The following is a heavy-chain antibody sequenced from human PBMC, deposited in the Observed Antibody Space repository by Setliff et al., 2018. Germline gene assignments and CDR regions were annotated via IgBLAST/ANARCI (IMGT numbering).Heavy chain of an antibody. J-gene: IGHJ6*02. CDR3: ARGNMDVVAAGGKYSCLAF. CDR1: GGTFKNHA. CDR2: TIPMFDRP. D-gene: IGHD6-13*01. Sequence: SVKVSCKTSGGTFKNHAISWVRQAPGQGLEWMGGTIPMFDRPNYAQKFQGRVAITADESTNTAYIEISSLRYEDTAVYYCARGNMDVVAAGGKYSCLAFWGQGTTVTVSS. V-gene: IGHV1-69*13.